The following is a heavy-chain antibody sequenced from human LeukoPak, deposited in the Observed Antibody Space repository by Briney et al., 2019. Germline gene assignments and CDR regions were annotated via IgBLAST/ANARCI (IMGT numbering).Heavy chain of an antibody. Sequence: ASVKVSCKASGYTFTGYYMHWVRQAPGQGLEWMGRINPNSGGTNYAQKFQDRVTMTRDTSISTAYIELRRLRSDDTAVYYCAREGVSQGFLKAAPVLNDWGQGTLVIVSS. CDR1: GYTFTGYY. CDR2: INPNSGGT. D-gene: IGHD6-13*01. CDR3: AREGVSQGFLKAAPVLND. J-gene: IGHJ4*02. V-gene: IGHV1-2*06.